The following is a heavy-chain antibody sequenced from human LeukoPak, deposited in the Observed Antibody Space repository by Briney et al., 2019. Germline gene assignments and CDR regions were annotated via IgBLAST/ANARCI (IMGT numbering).Heavy chain of an antibody. CDR2: INHSGST. J-gene: IGHJ6*03. V-gene: IGHV4-34*01. Sequence: SETLSLTCAVYGGSFSGYYWSWIRQPPGKGLEWIGEINHSGSTNYNPSLKSRVTISVDTSKNQFSLKLSSVTAADTAVYYCARYNRYSGSYRPRDYYMDVWGKGTTVTVSS. D-gene: IGHD1-26*01. CDR1: GGSFSGYY. CDR3: ARYNRYSGSYRPRDYYMDV.